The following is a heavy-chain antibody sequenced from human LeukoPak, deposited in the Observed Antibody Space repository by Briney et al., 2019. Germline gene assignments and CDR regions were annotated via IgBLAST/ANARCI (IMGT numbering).Heavy chain of an antibody. CDR3: ARASNDYGDYDKDY. CDR2: ISGGSSYT. CDR1: GFTFSDYY. V-gene: IGHV3-11*05. D-gene: IGHD4-17*01. J-gene: IGHJ4*02. Sequence: GGSLRLSCAASGFTFSDYYMGWIRQAPGKGLEWVSHISGGSSYTNYADSVKGRFTISRDNAKNSLYLQMNSLRGEDTAVYYCARASNDYGDYDKDYWGQGTLVTVSS.